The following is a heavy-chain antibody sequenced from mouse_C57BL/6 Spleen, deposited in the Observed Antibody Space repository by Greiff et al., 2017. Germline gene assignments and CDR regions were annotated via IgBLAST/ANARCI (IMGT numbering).Heavy chain of an antibody. D-gene: IGHD2-5*01. CDR1: GFTFSDYG. V-gene: IGHV5-17*01. J-gene: IGHJ2*01. Sequence: DVMLVESGGGLVKPGGSLKLSCAASGFTFSDYGMHWVRQAPEKGLEWVAYISSGSSTIYYADTVKGRFTISRDNAKNTLFLQMTSLRSEDTAMXYCASPCYSNGGGYYFDYWGQGTTLTVSS. CDR2: ISSGSSTI. CDR3: ASPCYSNGGGYYFDY.